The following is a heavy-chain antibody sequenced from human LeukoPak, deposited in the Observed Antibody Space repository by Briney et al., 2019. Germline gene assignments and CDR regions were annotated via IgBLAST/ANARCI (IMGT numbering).Heavy chain of an antibody. D-gene: IGHD3-10*01. V-gene: IGHV3-48*03. CDR2: IGRRGSTK. J-gene: IGHJ4*02. Sequence: GGSLRLSCAASGFTFSSYEMNWVRQAPGKGLEWVAYIGRRGSTKYYADSVKGRFTISRDNAKDSLYLQMISLRVEDTAIYYCARDGDADSEAPPRAFDYWGQGNLVTVSS. CDR1: GFTFSSYE. CDR3: ARDGDADSEAPPRAFDY.